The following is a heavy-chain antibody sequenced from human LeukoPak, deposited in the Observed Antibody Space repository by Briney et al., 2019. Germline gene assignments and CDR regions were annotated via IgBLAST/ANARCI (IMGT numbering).Heavy chain of an antibody. Sequence: SETLSLTCTVVGGLTKSHECRLIWQPPGKGLEWIGYIYYSGSTNYNPSLKSRVTIPVDTSKNQFSLKLSSVTAADTAVVYCARVGGNYDFWTWGQGTMVTVSS. CDR3: ARVGGNYDFWT. V-gene: IGHV4-59*11. CDR1: GGLTKSHE. J-gene: IGHJ3*01. D-gene: IGHD3-3*01. CDR2: IYYSGST.